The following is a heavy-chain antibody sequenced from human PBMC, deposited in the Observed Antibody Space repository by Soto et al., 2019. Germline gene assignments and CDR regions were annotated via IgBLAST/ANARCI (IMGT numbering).Heavy chain of an antibody. V-gene: IGHV1-2*04. CDR2: INPNSGGT. CDR3: ARARLQANWNYVVSDAFDI. D-gene: IGHD1-7*01. J-gene: IGHJ3*02. Sequence: GASVKVSCKASGYTFTSYGISWVRQATGQGLEWMGWINPNSGGTNYAQKFQGWVTMTRDTSISTAYMELSRLRSDDTAVYYCARARLQANWNYVVSDAFDIWGQGTMVTVSS. CDR1: GYTFTSYG.